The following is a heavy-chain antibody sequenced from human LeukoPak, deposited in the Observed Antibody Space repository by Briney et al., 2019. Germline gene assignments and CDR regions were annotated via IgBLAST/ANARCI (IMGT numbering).Heavy chain of an antibody. Sequence: PGGSLRLSCAASGFTFSSDAMSWVRQAPGKGLEWVSGISDSGTNTYYADSVKGRFTISRDNSKNTLYVQMNSLRANDTAVYYCAKEVTSSGWPLAYWGQGALVTVSS. V-gene: IGHV3-23*01. CDR2: ISDSGTNT. CDR3: AKEVTSSGWPLAY. CDR1: GFTFSSDA. D-gene: IGHD6-19*01. J-gene: IGHJ4*02.